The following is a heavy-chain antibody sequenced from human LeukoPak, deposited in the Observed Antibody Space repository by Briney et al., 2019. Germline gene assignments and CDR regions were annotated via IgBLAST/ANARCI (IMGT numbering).Heavy chain of an antibody. CDR1: GYTFTGYY. V-gene: IGHV1-2*02. J-gene: IGHJ4*02. CDR3: AGVIPTMVPGFIIRVFGY. CDR2: INPNSGGT. Sequence: ASVKVSCKASGYTFTGYYMHWVRQAPGQGLEWMGWINPNSGGTNYAQKFQGRVTITRDTSISTAYMELSRLRSEGTPLYYCAGVIPTMVPGFIIRVFGYWGQGPLAPVSS. D-gene: IGHD3-10*01.